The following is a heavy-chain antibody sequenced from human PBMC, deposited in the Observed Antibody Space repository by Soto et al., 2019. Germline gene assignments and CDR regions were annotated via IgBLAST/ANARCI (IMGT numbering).Heavy chain of an antibody. CDR1: GGSISSSSYY. Sequence: QLQLQESGPGLVKPSETLSLTCTVSGGSISSSSYYWGWIRQPPGKGLEWIGSIYYSGSTYYNPSLKSRVTISVDTSKNQFSLKLSSVTAADTAVYYCESIQPNHAFDILGQGTMVTVSS. V-gene: IGHV4-39*01. CDR2: IYYSGST. J-gene: IGHJ3*02. D-gene: IGHD5-18*01. CDR3: ESIQPNHAFDI.